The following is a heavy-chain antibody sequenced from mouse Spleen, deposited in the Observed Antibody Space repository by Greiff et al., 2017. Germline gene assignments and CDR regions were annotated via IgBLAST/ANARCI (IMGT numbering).Heavy chain of an antibody. D-gene: IGHD2-3*01. CDR3: TGKDYCASDGDWGYFDV. V-gene: IGHV1-53*01. CDR2: INPSDGGT. J-gene: IGHJ1*01. Sequence: QVQLQQPGTDLVKPGNSVKLSCTTSGYTFTSLWMHWVNQRPGQSLEWFGNINPSDGGTNYNEKFKTQATLTVDKSSSTSYMQLSSLTSEDSAVYEGTGKDYCASDGDWGYFDVWGAGTTVTVSS. CDR1: GYTFTSLW.